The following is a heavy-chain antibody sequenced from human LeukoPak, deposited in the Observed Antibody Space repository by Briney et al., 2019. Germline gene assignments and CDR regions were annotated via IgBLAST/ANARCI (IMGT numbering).Heavy chain of an antibody. V-gene: IGHV3-30*03. CDR2: ISYDGSNK. J-gene: IGHJ6*04. CDR3: ASGYSYGSAYYYGMDV. Sequence: PGGSLRLSCAASGFTVSSNYMSWVRQAPGKGLEWVAVISYDGSNKYYVDSVKGRFTISRDNSKNTLYLQMNSLRAEDTAVYYCASGYSYGSAYYYGMDVWGKGTTVTVSS. CDR1: GFTVSSNY. D-gene: IGHD5-18*01.